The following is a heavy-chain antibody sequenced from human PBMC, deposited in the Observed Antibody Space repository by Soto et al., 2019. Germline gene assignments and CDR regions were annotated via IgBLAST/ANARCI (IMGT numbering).Heavy chain of an antibody. Sequence: ASVKVSCKASGYTFTSYEINWVRQATGQGREWMGWMKPNSGNTGYAQKFQGRVTMTRNTSISTAYMELSSLRSEDTAVYYCARGRINQYYDILTGYSNWFDPWGQGTLVTVSS. CDR1: GYTFTSYE. CDR3: ARGRINQYYDILTGYSNWFDP. J-gene: IGHJ5*02. D-gene: IGHD3-9*01. CDR2: MKPNSGNT. V-gene: IGHV1-8*01.